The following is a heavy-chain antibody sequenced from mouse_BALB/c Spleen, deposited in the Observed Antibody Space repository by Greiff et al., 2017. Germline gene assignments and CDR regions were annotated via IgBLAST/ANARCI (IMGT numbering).Heavy chain of an antibody. V-gene: IGHV1-5*01. CDR3: TMITTVGGYFDV. CDR1: GYSFTSYW. Sequence: VQLQQSGTVLARPGASVKMSCKASGYSFTSYWMHWVKQRPGQGLEWIGAIYPGNSDTSYNQKFKGKAKLTAVTSASTAYMELSSLTNEDSAVYYCTMITTVGGYFDVWGAGTTVTVSS. D-gene: IGHD1-1*01. J-gene: IGHJ1*01. CDR2: IYPGNSDT.